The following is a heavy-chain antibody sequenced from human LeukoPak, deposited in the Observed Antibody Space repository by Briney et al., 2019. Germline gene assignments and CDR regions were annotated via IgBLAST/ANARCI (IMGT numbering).Heavy chain of an antibody. Sequence: AGGSLRLSCAASGFTFSSYGMTWVRQAPGKGLEWVSTISGSGDNTYYADSVKGRFTISGDNSKNTLYLQMNSLRAEDTAVYYCARGHTYGPNQAFDYWGQGTLVTVSS. D-gene: IGHD4/OR15-4a*01. CDR1: GFTFSSYG. J-gene: IGHJ4*02. CDR2: ISGSGDNT. V-gene: IGHV3-23*01. CDR3: ARGHTYGPNQAFDY.